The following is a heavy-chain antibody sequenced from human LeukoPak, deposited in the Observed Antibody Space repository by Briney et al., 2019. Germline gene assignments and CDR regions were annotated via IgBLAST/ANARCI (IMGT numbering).Heavy chain of an antibody. Sequence: ASVKVSCKASGYTFTSYDINWVRQATGQGLEWMGWMNPNSGNTGYAQKFQGRVTMTRNTSISTAYMELSGLRSEDTAVYYCARGYCSGGSCYSLYNYWGQGTLVTVSS. D-gene: IGHD2-15*01. CDR3: ARGYCSGGSCYSLYNY. V-gene: IGHV1-8*01. CDR2: MNPNSGNT. J-gene: IGHJ4*02. CDR1: GYTFTSYD.